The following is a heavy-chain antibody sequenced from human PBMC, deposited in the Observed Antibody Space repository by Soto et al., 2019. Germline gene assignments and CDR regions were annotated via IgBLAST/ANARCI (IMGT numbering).Heavy chain of an antibody. CDR2: IYYSGST. CDR1: GGSISSYY. V-gene: IGHV4-59*01. D-gene: IGHD4-17*01. Sequence: QVQLQESGPGLVKPSETLSLTCTVSGGSISSYYWSWIRQPPGKGLEWIGYIYYSGSTNYNPSLKSRVTISVDTSKNHCSLKLSAVTAADTAVYYCARGDTVTTYNWFDPWCQGTLVTVSS. CDR3: ARGDTVTTYNWFDP. J-gene: IGHJ5*02.